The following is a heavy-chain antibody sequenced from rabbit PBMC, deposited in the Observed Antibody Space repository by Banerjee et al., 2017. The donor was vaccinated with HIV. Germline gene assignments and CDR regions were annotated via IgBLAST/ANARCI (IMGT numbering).Heavy chain of an antibody. Sequence: QEQLVESGGGLVQPGGSLKLSCKASGFDFSSYGVSWVRQAPGKGLEWIGYIDPVFGSTYYASWVNGRFTISRSTSLNTVTLQMTSLTAADTATYFCARGYGNILSHFNLWGPGTLVTVS. J-gene: IGHJ4*01. CDR1: GFDFSSYG. CDR2: IDPVFGST. CDR3: ARGYGNILSHFNL. D-gene: IGHD5-1*01. V-gene: IGHV1S47*01.